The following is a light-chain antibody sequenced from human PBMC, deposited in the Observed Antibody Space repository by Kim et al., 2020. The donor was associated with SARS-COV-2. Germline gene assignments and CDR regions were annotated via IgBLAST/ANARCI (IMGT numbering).Light chain of an antibody. V-gene: IGLV6-57*03. CDR3: QSYNRDNVI. CDR1: GGSIDDNY. J-gene: IGLJ2*01. Sequence: GQPVPISCTRSGGSIDDNYVQWYQQRPGGVPTTVIYEHDQRPSGVSDRFSGSIDNSSNSASLTISGLRTEDEADYYCQSYNRDNVIFGGGTQLTVL. CDR2: EHD.